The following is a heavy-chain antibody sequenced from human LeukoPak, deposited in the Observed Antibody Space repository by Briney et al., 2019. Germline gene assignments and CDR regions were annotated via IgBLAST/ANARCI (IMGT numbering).Heavy chain of an antibody. V-gene: IGHV4-34*01. CDR1: GGSLSGYY. CDR3: ARGVPKPYIAAAGALGY. D-gene: IGHD6-13*01. J-gene: IGHJ4*02. Sequence: SETLSLTCAVYGGSLSGYYWSWIRQPPGKGLEWIGEINHSGSTNYNPSLKSRVTISVDTSKNQFSLKLSSVTAADTAVYYCARGVPKPYIAAAGALGYWGQGTLVTVSS. CDR2: INHSGST.